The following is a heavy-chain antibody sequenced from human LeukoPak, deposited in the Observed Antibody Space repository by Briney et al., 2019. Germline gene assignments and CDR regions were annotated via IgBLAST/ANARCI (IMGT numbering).Heavy chain of an antibody. D-gene: IGHD6-19*01. V-gene: IGHV4-59*01. Sequence: SETLSLTCTVSGGSISSYYWSWIRQPPGKGLEWIGYIYYSGSTNYNPSLKSRVTISVDTSKNQFSLKLSSVTAADTAVYYCARGGSVAGQPHFDYWGQGTLVTVSS. CDR3: ARGGSVAGQPHFDY. CDR2: IYYSGST. J-gene: IGHJ4*02. CDR1: GGSISSYY.